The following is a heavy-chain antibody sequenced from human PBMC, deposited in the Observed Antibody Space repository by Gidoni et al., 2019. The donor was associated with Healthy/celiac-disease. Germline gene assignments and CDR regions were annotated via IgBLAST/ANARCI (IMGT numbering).Heavy chain of an antibody. D-gene: IGHD6-13*01. Sequence: EVQLLESGGGLVQPGGSLRLSCAASGFTFSSYAMSWVRQAPGKGLEWVSAISGSGGSTYYADSVKGRFTISRDNSKNTLYLQMNSLRAEDTAVYYCAKDQGIAAAGPLGMDVWGQGTTVTVSS. V-gene: IGHV3-23*01. J-gene: IGHJ6*02. CDR2: ISGSGGST. CDR3: AKDQGIAAAGPLGMDV. CDR1: GFTFSSYA.